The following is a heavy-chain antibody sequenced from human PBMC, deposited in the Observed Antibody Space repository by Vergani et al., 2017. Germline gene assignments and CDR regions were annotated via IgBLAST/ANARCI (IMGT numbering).Heavy chain of an antibody. J-gene: IGHJ6*02. V-gene: IGHV3-23*01. CDR2: ISGSGGNT. CDR3: AKFRGGQWLVLGMDV. CDR1: GFTFSSYA. Sequence: EVQLLESGGGLVQPGGSLRLSCAASGFTFSSYAMSWVRQAPGKGLEWVSAISGSGGNTYYADSVKGRFTIYSDNSKNTLYRPMNSLRAEDTAVYDCAKFRGGQWLVLGMDVWGQGTTVTVSS. D-gene: IGHD6-19*01.